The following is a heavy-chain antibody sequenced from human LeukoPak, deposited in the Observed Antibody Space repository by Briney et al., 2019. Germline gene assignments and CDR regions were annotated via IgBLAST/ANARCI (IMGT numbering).Heavy chain of an antibody. CDR3: ARASCSDFWSVTPVCPGAFNY. D-gene: IGHD3-3*01. CDR1: GYTFTSYG. Sequence: ASVKVSCKASGYTFTSYGISWVRQAPGQGLEWMGWISAYNGNTNYAQKLQGRVTMTTDTSTSTACMELRSLRSDDTAVYYCARASCSDFWSVTPVCPGAFNYWGQGTLVTVSS. V-gene: IGHV1-18*01. J-gene: IGHJ4*02. CDR2: ISAYNGNT.